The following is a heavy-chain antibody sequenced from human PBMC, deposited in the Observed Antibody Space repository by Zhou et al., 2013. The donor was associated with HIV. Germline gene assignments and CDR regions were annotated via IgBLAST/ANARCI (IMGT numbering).Heavy chain of an antibody. D-gene: IGHD3-10*01. J-gene: IGHJ6*02. V-gene: IGHV1-46*01. CDR2: VNPSVHST. CDR3: ARDQGGGLYGMDV. Sequence: QVQLVQSGAAVKKPGASVKVSCKTSGYTFTSYSIHWVRQAPGQGLGWMGIVNPSVHSTTFAQKFQGRVTMTSDTSTSTVYMELNSLTSEDTADYYCARDQGGGLYGMDVWGQGTT. CDR1: GYTFTSYS.